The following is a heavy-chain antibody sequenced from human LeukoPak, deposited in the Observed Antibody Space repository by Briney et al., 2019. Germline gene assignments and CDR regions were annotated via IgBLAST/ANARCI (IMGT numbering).Heavy chain of an antibody. Sequence: GGSLRLSCAASGFTFSSYGMHWVRQAPGKGLEWVAFIRYDGSNKYYADSVKGRFTISRDNSKNTLYLQMNSLRAEDTAVYYCATSITYSSSSDAFDIWGQGTMVTVSS. CDR2: IRYDGSNK. D-gene: IGHD6-6*01. CDR3: ATSITYSSSSDAFDI. J-gene: IGHJ3*02. V-gene: IGHV3-30*02. CDR1: GFTFSSYG.